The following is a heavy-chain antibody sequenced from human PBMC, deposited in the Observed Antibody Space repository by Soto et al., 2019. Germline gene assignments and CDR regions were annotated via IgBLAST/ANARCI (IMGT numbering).Heavy chain of an antibody. CDR2: IIPIFGTA. J-gene: IGHJ6*02. CDR3: ARDPTTVTKRGLYYYGMDV. D-gene: IGHD4-4*01. V-gene: IGHV1-69*13. CDR1: GGTFSSYA. Sequence: SVKASCKASGGTFSSYAISLVRQAPGQGLEWMGGIIPIFGTANYAQKFQGRVTITADESTSTAYMELSSLRSEDTAVYYCARDPTTVTKRGLYYYGMDVWGQGTTVTVSS.